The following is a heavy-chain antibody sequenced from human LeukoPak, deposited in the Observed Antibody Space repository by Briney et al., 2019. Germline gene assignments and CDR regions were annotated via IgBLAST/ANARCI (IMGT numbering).Heavy chain of an antibody. CDR3: TTDGVGVEGATYDN. CDR1: GFTFSNYG. Sequence: GGSLRLSCAASGFTFSNYGMSWVREAPRKGLEWVSAISGSGGSTHYADSVKGRFTISRDNSKNTLYLQMNSLKTEDTAVYYCTTDGVGVEGATYDNWGQGTLVSVSS. J-gene: IGHJ4*02. CDR2: ISGSGGST. V-gene: IGHV3-23*01. D-gene: IGHD1-26*01.